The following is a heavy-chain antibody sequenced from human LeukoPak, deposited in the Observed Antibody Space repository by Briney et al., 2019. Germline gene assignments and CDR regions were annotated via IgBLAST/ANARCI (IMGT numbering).Heavy chain of an antibody. V-gene: IGHV4-59*01. Sequence: SETLSLTCTVSGGSISSYYRSWIRQPPGKGLEWIGYIYYSGSTNYNPSLKSRVTISVDTSKNQFSLKLSSVTAADTAVYYCASGWYDYFDYWGQGTLVTVSS. CDR1: GGSISSYY. D-gene: IGHD6-19*01. CDR3: ASGWYDYFDY. J-gene: IGHJ4*02. CDR2: IYYSGST.